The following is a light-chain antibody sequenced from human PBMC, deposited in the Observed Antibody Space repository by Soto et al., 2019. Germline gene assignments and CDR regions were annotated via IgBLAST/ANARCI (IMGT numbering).Light chain of an antibody. CDR2: DVS. V-gene: IGLV2-14*01. CDR1: SSDVGGYNY. CDR3: SSYTTSNTRQIV. J-gene: IGLJ1*01. Sequence: QSALTQPASVSGSPGQSITISCTGTSSDVGGYNYVSWYQQHPGKAPKFMIYDVSNRPSGVSNRFSGSKSGNTAYLTISGLKEEDEANYYCSSYTTSNTRQIVVGTGTKGTVL.